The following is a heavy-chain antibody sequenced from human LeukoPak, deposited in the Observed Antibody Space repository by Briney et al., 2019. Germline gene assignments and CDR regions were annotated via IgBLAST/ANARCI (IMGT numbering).Heavy chain of an antibody. D-gene: IGHD5-18*01. CDR1: GFTFSSYV. J-gene: IGHJ3*02. Sequence: GGSLRLSCAASGFTFSSYVMSWVRQAPGKGLEWVSSISVSGDRIYYVDSVKGRFTISSDNSKSTLFLQMSSLRAEDTAVYYCAKDRYGDNISDGSDTWGQGTMVAVSS. V-gene: IGHV3-23*01. CDR3: AKDRYGDNISDGSDT. CDR2: ISVSGDRI.